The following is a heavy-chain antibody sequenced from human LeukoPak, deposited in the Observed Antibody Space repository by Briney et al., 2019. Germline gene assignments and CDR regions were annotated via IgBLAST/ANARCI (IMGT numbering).Heavy chain of an antibody. J-gene: IGHJ4*02. V-gene: IGHV4-39*07. D-gene: IGHD3-10*01. CDR3: ARGITMVRGAKDY. Sequence: SETLSLTCTVSGGSISSSTYYWGWIRQPPGKGLEWIGSIYYSGSTYYNPSLKSRVTISVDTSKNQFSLKLSSVTAADTAVYYCARGITMVRGAKDYWGQGTLVTVSS. CDR2: IYYSGST. CDR1: GGSISSSTYY.